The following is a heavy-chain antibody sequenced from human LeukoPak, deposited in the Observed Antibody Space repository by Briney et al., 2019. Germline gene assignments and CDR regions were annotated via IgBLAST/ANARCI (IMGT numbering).Heavy chain of an antibody. CDR2: IYPGDSDT. CDR1: GYSFTSYW. J-gene: IGHJ4*02. CDR3: ARPFYRGIMVRGVIIGPPGY. V-gene: IGHV5-51*01. D-gene: IGHD3-10*01. Sequence: GESLKISCKGSGYSFTSYWIGWVRQMPGKGLGWMGIIYPGDSDTRYSPSFQGQVTISADKSISTAYLQWSSLKASDTAMYYCARPFYRGIMVRGVIIGPPGYWGQGTLVTVSS.